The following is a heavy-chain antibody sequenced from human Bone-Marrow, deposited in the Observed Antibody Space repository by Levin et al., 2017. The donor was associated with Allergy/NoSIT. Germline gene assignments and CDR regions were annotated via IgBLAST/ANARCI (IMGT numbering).Heavy chain of an antibody. Sequence: SETLSLTCAVYGGSFSGYYWSWIRQPPGKGLEWIGEINHSGSTNYNPSLKSRVTISVDTSKNQFSLKLSSVTAADTAVYYCASFPAQTRYSSGWHWFDPWGQGTLVTVSS. J-gene: IGHJ5*02. CDR2: INHSGST. D-gene: IGHD6-19*01. CDR1: GGSFSGYY. CDR3: ASFPAQTRYSSGWHWFDP. V-gene: IGHV4-34*01.